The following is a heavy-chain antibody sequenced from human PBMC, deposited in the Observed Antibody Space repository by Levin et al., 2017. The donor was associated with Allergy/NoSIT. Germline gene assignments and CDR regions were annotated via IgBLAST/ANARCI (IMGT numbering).Heavy chain of an antibody. V-gene: IGHV4-59*12. J-gene: IGHJ4*02. D-gene: IGHD5-12*01. CDR3: ARDTGGYDRNDY. CDR1: GGSISSYH. Sequence: SETLSLTCVVSGGSISSYHWSWIRQPPGKGLEWIGYIYYSGSTNYNPSLKSRVTISVDTSKNQFSLKLSSVTAADTAVYYCARDTGGYDRNDYWGQGTLVTVSS. CDR2: IYYSGST.